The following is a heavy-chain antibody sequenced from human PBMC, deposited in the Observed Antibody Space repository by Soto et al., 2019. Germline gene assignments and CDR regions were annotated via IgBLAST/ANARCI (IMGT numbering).Heavy chain of an antibody. Sequence: SETLSLTCTVSGGSISSYYWSWIRQPPGKGLEWIGYIYYSGSTNYNPSLKSRVTISVDTSKNQFSLKLSSVTAADTAVYYCARGRFPRDSSGYRYYYYGMDVWGQGTTVTVSS. CDR1: GGSISSYY. CDR2: IYYSGST. V-gene: IGHV4-59*01. D-gene: IGHD3-22*01. J-gene: IGHJ6*02. CDR3: ARGRFPRDSSGYRYYYYGMDV.